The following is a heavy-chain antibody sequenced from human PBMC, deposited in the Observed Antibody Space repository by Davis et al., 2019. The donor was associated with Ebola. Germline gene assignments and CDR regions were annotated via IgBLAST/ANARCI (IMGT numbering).Heavy chain of an antibody. CDR3: TRLYGNGWTGVDY. CDR1: GFTFSGAA. Sequence: GGSLRLSCTASGFTFSGAALHWVRQASGKELEWIGRIRSKSNSYATAYAASVEGRFTISRDDSKNTAYLQMNSLRTEDTALYYCTRLYGNGWTGVDYWGQGTLVTVSS. D-gene: IGHD6-19*01. CDR2: IRSKSNSYAT. V-gene: IGHV3-73*01. J-gene: IGHJ4*02.